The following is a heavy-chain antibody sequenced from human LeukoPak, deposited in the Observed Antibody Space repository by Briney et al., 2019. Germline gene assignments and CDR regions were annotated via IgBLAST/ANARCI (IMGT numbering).Heavy chain of an antibody. CDR3: AKAGGYSYGFDY. CDR2: IKSDGST. Sequence: PGGSLRLSCAASGFTFSSYWMHWARQTPGKGLVWVSRIKSDGSTIYADSVKGRFTISRDNSKNTLYLQMNSLRAEDTAVYYCAKAGGYSYGFDYWGQGTLVTVSS. D-gene: IGHD5-18*01. CDR1: GFTFSSYW. V-gene: IGHV3-74*01. J-gene: IGHJ4*02.